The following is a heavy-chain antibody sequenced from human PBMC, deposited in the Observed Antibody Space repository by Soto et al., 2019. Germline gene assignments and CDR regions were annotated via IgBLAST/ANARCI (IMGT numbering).Heavy chain of an antibody. V-gene: IGHV3-11*05. CDR3: ARDNSGWAEGWFDP. CDR1: GFTFSDYY. J-gene: IGHJ5*02. Sequence: GGSLRLSCAASGFTFSDYYMSWIRQAPGKGLEWVSYISSSSSYTNYADSVKGRFTISRDNAKNSLYLQMNSLRAEDTAVYYCARDNSGWAEGWFDPWGQGTLVTVSS. D-gene: IGHD6-19*01. CDR2: ISSSSSYT.